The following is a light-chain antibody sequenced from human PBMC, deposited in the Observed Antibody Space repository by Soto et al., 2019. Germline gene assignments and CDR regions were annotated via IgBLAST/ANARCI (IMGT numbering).Light chain of an antibody. CDR3: SSFTSSSTVV. CDR1: SSDIGSSNF. V-gene: IGLV2-14*01. J-gene: IGLJ2*01. CDR2: DVS. Sequence: QSVLTQPASVSGSPGQSITISCTGTSSDIGSSNFVSWYQQHPGKAPELKIYDVSNRPSGVSNRFSGSKSANTASLNISGLQAEDEADYYCSSFTSSSTVVFGGGTKLTVL.